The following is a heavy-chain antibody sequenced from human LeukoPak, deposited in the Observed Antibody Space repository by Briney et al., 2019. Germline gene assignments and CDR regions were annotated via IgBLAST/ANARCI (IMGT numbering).Heavy chain of an antibody. CDR2: INHSGST. Sequence: SETLSLTCAVYGGSFSGYYWSWIRQPPGKGLEWIGEINHSGSTNYNPSLKSRVTISVNTSKTPFSLKLSSVTAADTDVYYCARVRYSDSSVLTRKRSYYFDYWGQGTLVTVSS. D-gene: IGHD3-22*01. J-gene: IGHJ4*02. CDR3: ARVRYSDSSVLTRKRSYYFDY. V-gene: IGHV4-34*01. CDR1: GGSFSGYY.